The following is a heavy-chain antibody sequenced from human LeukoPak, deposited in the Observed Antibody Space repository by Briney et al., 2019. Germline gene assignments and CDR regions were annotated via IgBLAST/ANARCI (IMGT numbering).Heavy chain of an antibody. Sequence: GGSLRLSCAASGFTFPTYAMKWVRQAPGKGLEWVAFIRYDGSKYYADSVKGRFTISRDNSKNTLYLQMNSLRAEDTAVYYCAKSALWFGEEYYGMDVWGQGTTVTVSS. CDR1: GFTFPTYA. J-gene: IGHJ6*02. CDR3: AKSALWFGEEYYGMDV. V-gene: IGHV3-30*02. D-gene: IGHD3-10*01. CDR2: IRYDGSK.